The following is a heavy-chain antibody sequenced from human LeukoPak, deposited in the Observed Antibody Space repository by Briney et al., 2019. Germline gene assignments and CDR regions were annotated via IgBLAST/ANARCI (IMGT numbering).Heavy chain of an antibody. J-gene: IGHJ4*02. CDR3: ARDAHDYVWGGYRPYYFDY. Sequence: PSETLSLTCAVYGGSFSGYYWSWIRQPPGKGLEWIGEINHSGSTNYNPSLKSRVTISVDTSKNQFSLKLSSVTAADTAVYYCARDAHDYVWGGYRPYYFDYWGQGTLVTVSS. V-gene: IGHV4-34*01. CDR1: GGSFSGYY. D-gene: IGHD3-16*02. CDR2: INHSGST.